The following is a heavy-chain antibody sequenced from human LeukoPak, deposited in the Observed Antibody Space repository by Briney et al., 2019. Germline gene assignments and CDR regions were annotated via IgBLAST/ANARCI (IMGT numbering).Heavy chain of an antibody. CDR1: GYSFTSYW. Sequence: GESLKISCKGSGYSFTSYWIGWVRQMPGKGLEWMGIIYPGDSDTRYSPSFQGQVIISADKSISTAYLKWSSLKASDTAMYYCARQGSSGWYYFDYWGQGTLVTVSS. CDR2: IYPGDSDT. D-gene: IGHD6-19*01. J-gene: IGHJ4*02. V-gene: IGHV5-51*01. CDR3: ARQGSSGWYYFDY.